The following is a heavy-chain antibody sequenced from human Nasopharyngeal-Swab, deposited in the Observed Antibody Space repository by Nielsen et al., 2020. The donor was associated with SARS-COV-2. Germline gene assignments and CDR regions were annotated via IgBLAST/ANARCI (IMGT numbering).Heavy chain of an antibody. CDR2: IYYSGST. D-gene: IGHD3-10*01. J-gene: IGHJ6*02. V-gene: IGHV4-59*12. Sequence: SETLSLTCTVSGGSISSYYWSWIRQPPGKGLEWIGYIYYSGSTNYNPSLKSRVTISVDTSKNQFSLKLSSVTAADTAVYYCARERVGVLLWFGEFGMDVWGQGTTVTVSS. CDR3: ARERVGVLLWFGEFGMDV. CDR1: GGSISSYY.